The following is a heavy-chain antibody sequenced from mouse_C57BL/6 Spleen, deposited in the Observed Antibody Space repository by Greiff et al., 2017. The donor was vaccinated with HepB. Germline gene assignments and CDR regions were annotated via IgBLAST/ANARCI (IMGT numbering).Heavy chain of an antibody. CDR1: GYTFTSYG. CDR3: ARGGGSSPHWYFDV. CDR2: IYPRSGNT. J-gene: IGHJ1*03. D-gene: IGHD1-1*01. Sequence: QVQLQQSGAELARPGASVKLSCKASGYTFTSYGISWVKQRTGQGLEWIGEIYPRSGNTYYNEKFKGKATLTADKSSSTAYMELRSLTSEDSAVYFCARGGGSSPHWYFDVWGTGTTVTVSS. V-gene: IGHV1-81*01.